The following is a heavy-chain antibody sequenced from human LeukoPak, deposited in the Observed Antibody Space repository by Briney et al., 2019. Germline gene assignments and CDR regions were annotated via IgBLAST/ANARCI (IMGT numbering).Heavy chain of an antibody. Sequence: PGGSLRLSCAASGFTFSSYAMHWVRQAPGKGLEWVAVISYDGSNKYYADSVKGRFTISRDNSKNTLYLQMNSLRAEDTAVYCCARDQQLVNYYYGMDVWGQGTTVTVSS. D-gene: IGHD6-6*01. CDR3: ARDQQLVNYYYGMDV. V-gene: IGHV3-30-3*01. CDR2: ISYDGSNK. CDR1: GFTFSSYA. J-gene: IGHJ6*02.